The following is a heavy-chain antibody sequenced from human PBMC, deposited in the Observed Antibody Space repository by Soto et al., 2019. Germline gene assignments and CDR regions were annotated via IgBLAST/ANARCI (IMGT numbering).Heavy chain of an antibody. Sequence: QVQLVQSGAEVKKPGASVKVSCKASGYTFTSYAMHWVRQAPGQRLEWMGWINAGNGNTKYSQKFQGRVTITRDTSASTAYMELSSRRSEDTAVYYCARTVVSGIQLRLDYWGQGTLVTVSS. D-gene: IGHD5-18*01. CDR1: GYTFTSYA. CDR2: INAGNGNT. CDR3: ARTVVSGIQLRLDY. V-gene: IGHV1-3*01. J-gene: IGHJ4*02.